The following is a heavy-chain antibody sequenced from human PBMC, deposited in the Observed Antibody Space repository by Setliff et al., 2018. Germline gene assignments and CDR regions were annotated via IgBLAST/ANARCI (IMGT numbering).Heavy chain of an antibody. CDR3: ARIGPSNWGIRGYNWLDP. J-gene: IGHJ5*02. V-gene: IGHV1-46*01. CDR1: GYTFTSYY. CDR2: INTGGGSA. Sequence: ASVKVSCKASGYTFTSYYMYWVRQAPGQGFEWMGTINTGGGSASIVDQFQGRVTMTRDTSTSTVYMELSSLRSEDTAMNYCARIGPSNWGIRGYNWLDPWGQGTLVTVSS. D-gene: IGHD3-10*01.